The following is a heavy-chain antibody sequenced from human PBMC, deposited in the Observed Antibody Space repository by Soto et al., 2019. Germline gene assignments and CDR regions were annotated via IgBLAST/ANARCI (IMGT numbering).Heavy chain of an antibody. Sequence: VQLVESGGGVVQPGRSLRLSCAASGFTFSDYAMHWVRQAPGKGLEWVAVVSHDGRNTHYADSVKGRFTISRDSSKNTGSLQMTSLRAEDTAVYYCATGGRQWLVTSDFNYWGQGDLVTVSS. D-gene: IGHD6-19*01. CDR2: VSHDGRNT. V-gene: IGHV3-30*03. CDR1: GFTFSDYA. J-gene: IGHJ4*02. CDR3: ATGGRQWLVTSDFNY.